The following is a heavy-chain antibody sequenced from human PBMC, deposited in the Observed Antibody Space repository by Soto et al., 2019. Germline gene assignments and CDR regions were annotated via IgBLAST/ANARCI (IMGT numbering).Heavy chain of an antibody. J-gene: IGHJ3*02. Sequence: GGSLRLSCAASGFTFSSYGMHWVRQAPGKGLEWVAVISYDGSNKYYADSVKGRFTISRDNSKNTLYLQMNSLRAEDTAVYYCAKDLMGSYSDAFDIWGQGTMVTVS. V-gene: IGHV3-30*18. CDR1: GFTFSSYG. D-gene: IGHD1-26*01. CDR2: ISYDGSNK. CDR3: AKDLMGSYSDAFDI.